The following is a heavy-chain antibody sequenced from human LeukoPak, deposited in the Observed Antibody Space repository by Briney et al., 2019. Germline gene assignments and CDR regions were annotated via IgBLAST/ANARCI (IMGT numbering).Heavy chain of an antibody. CDR2: INHNGST. D-gene: IGHD3-22*01. CDR3: ATYHYDGSGYSVD. Sequence: SETLSLTCAVYGGSFSGYYWNWIRQSPGKGLEWIGEINHNGSTNYNPSLKSRATMSVDTSKNQFSLKLNSVTAAETAVYYCATYHYDGSGYSVDWGQGTLVTVSS. CDR1: GGSFSGYY. V-gene: IGHV4-34*01. J-gene: IGHJ4*02.